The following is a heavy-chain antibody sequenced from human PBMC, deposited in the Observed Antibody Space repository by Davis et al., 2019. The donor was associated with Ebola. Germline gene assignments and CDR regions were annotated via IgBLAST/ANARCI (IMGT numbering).Heavy chain of an antibody. V-gene: IGHV3-7*01. CDR2: IKHDGSEK. CDR1: GFMFSSYW. Sequence: GGSLRLSCAASGFMFSSYWMSWVRQAPGRGLEWVANIKHDGSEKYYVDSVKGRFTISRDNAKNSLFLQMNSLRAEDTAVYYCARGRCNWNYWGQGTLVTVSS. CDR3: ARGRCNWNY. J-gene: IGHJ4*02. D-gene: IGHD1-20*01.